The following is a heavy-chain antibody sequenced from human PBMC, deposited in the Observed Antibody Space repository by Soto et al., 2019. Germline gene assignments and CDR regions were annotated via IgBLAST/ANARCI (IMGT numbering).Heavy chain of an antibody. Sequence: SVKVSCKASGGTFSSYRFNWVRQARGQGLEWLGGIVPIYRTADYAQKFQGRVTITADESTRTVYMELSSLKSQDTALYYCARDSGAKLSSSWGRGTPVTFSS. D-gene: IGHD6-13*01. V-gene: IGHV1-69*13. J-gene: IGHJ4*02. CDR3: ARDSGAKLSSS. CDR2: IVPIYRTA. CDR1: GGTFSSYR.